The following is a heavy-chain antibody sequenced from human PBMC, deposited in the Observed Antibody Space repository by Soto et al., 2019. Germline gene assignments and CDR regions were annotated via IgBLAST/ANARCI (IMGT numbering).Heavy chain of an antibody. CDR1: GFTFSSYA. V-gene: IGHV3-23*01. Sequence: GSLRLSCAASGFTFSSYAMSWVRQAPGKGLEWVSAISGSGGSTYYADSVKGRFTISRDNSKNTLYLQMNSLRAEDTAVYYCAKGSDYDILTGYYYYLDVWGKRTSVIVSS. CDR3: AKGSDYDILTGYYYYLDV. CDR2: ISGSGGST. J-gene: IGHJ6*03. D-gene: IGHD3-9*01.